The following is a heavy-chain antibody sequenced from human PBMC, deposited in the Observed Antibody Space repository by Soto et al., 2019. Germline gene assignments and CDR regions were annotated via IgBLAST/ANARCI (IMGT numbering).Heavy chain of an antibody. CDR3: ARAARGYDFWSGPFDP. CDR2: ISYDGSNK. J-gene: IGHJ5*02. V-gene: IGHV3-30-3*01. CDR1: GFTFSSYA. D-gene: IGHD3-3*01. Sequence: QVQLVESGGGVVQPGRSLRLSCAASGFTFSSYAMHWVRQAPGKGLEWVAVISYDGSNKYYADSGKGRFTISRDNSKNTLYLQMNSLRAEDTAVYYCARAARGYDFWSGPFDPWGQGTLVTVSS.